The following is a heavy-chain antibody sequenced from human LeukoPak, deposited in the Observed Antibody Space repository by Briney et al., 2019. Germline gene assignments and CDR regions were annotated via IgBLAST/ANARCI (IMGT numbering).Heavy chain of an antibody. Sequence: GGSLRLSCAASGFTFSNYGMHWVRQAPGKGLEWVAVISYDGSNKYYADSVKGRFTISRDNSKNTLYLQMNSLRAEDTAVYYCAKDHSITMVRGVIKSAFDYWGQGTLVTVSS. CDR3: AKDHSITMVRGVIKSAFDY. CDR1: GFTFSNYG. CDR2: ISYDGSNK. V-gene: IGHV3-30*18. D-gene: IGHD3-10*01. J-gene: IGHJ4*02.